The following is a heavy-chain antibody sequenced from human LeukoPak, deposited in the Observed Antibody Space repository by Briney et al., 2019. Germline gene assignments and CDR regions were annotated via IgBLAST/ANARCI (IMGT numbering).Heavy chain of an antibody. Sequence: SETLSLTCTVSGGSISSYYWSWIRQPPGKGLEWIGYIYYSGSTNYNPSLKSRVTISVDTSKNQFSLKLSSVTAADTAVYYCARYLRSSGRGFDYWGQGTLVTVSS. CDR3: ARYLRSSGRGFDY. J-gene: IGHJ4*02. D-gene: IGHD3-10*02. V-gene: IGHV4-59*01. CDR2: IYYSGST. CDR1: GGSISSYY.